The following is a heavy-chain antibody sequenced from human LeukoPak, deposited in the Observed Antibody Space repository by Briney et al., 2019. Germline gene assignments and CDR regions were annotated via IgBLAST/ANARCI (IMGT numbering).Heavy chain of an antibody. CDR3: ARLEMTTHFDY. CDR2: IYYSGST. V-gene: IGHV4-39*01. Sequence: SETLSLTCTVSGGSISSSSYYWGLIRQPPGKGLEWIGSIYYSGSTYYNPSLKSRVTISVDTSKNQFSLKLSSVTAADTAVYYCARLEMTTHFDYWGQGTLVTVSS. D-gene: IGHD5-24*01. CDR1: GGSISSSSYY. J-gene: IGHJ4*02.